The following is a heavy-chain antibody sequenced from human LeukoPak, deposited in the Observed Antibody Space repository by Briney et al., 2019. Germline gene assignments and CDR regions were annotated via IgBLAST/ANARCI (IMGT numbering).Heavy chain of an antibody. CDR2: IIPIFGTT. V-gene: IGHV1-69*05. J-gene: IGHJ4*02. D-gene: IGHD5-12*01. Sequence: SVKVSRKASGGTFSSHAISWVRQAPGQGLEWVRGIIPIFGTTNNAQKLQGRVTITTDESTSTGYMELRSLRSDDTAVYYCARGDSGYYYGFDNWGQGTLVTVSS. CDR1: GGTFSSHA. CDR3: ARGDSGYYYGFDN.